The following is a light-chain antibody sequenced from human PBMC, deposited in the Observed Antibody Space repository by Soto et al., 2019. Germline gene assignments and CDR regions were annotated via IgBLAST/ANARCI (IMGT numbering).Light chain of an antibody. Sequence: QSVLTQPPSVSAAPGQKVTISCSGSSSNIGNTYVSWYQQLPGIAPKLLIYDNNKRPSGIPDRFSDSKSGTSATLAITGLQTGDEADYYCGTWDSSLSAYVFGTGTKLTVL. CDR1: SSNIGNTY. CDR2: DNN. J-gene: IGLJ1*01. CDR3: GTWDSSLSAYV. V-gene: IGLV1-51*01.